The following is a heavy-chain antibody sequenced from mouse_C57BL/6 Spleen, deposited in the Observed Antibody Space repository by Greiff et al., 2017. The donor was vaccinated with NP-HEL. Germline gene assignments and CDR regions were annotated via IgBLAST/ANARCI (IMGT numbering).Heavy chain of an antibody. CDR2: IDPSDSYT. CDR1: GYTFTSYW. J-gene: IGHJ2*01. D-gene: IGHD2-2*01. Sequence: QVQLQQPGAELVMPGASVKLSCKASGYTFTSYWMHWVKQRPGQGLEWIGEIDPSDSYTNYNQKFKGKSTLTVDKSSSTAYMQLSSLTSEDSAVYYCARRGGYDAFDCWGQGTTLTVSS. CDR3: ARRGGYDAFDC. V-gene: IGHV1-69*01.